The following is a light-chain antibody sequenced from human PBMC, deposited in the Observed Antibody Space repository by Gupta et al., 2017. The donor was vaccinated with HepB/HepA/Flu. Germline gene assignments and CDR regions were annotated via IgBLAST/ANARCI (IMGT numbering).Light chain of an antibody. CDR1: QSIRDY. Sequence: DIQMSQSPASLPASLGDRVTITCRASQSIRDYLNWYQQKPGKAPNLLIYDASSLQTGVPQRFSGSGSGTDFTLTISSLQAEDLAIYYCQQSYSPSQSFGRGTKLEIK. CDR2: DAS. CDR3: QQSYSPSQS. J-gene: IGKJ2*01. V-gene: IGKV1-39*01.